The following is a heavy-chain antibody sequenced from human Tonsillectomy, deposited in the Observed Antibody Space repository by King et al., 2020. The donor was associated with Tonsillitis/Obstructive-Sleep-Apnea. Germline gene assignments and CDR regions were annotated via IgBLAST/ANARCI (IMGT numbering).Heavy chain of an antibody. V-gene: IGHV5-51*03. Sequence: QLVQSGAEVKKPGESLKISCKSSGYSFTSYWIDWVRQMPGKGLEWMGIIYPGDSDTRYSQSFQGQVTISADKSISTAYLQWSSLKASDTAMYYCARREVVVIPDVIPPGNNWFDPWGQGTLVTVSS. D-gene: IGHD2-2*01. CDR2: IYPGDSDT. CDR3: ARREVVVIPDVIPPGNNWFDP. CDR1: GYSFTSYW. J-gene: IGHJ5*02.